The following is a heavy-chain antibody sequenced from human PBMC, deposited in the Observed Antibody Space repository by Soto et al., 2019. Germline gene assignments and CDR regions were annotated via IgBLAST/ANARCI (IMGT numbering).Heavy chain of an antibody. CDR1: GFMFSTYG. CDR2: VSLDGTNK. D-gene: IGHD3-16*01. J-gene: IGHJ4*02. V-gene: IGHV3-30*03. Sequence: QVQLVDSVGGVVQPGRSLRLSCTASGFMFSTYGMHWVRQAPGKGLEWVALVSLDGTNKYYADSVKGRFTISRDNSKNRLYLHMYSLRAADTCVYYCARDKSHCWGCACKDYFDHWGQGTLVTVSS. CDR3: ARDKSHCWGCACKDYFDH.